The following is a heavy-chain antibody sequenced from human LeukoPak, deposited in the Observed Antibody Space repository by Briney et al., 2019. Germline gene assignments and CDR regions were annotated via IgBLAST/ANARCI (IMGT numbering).Heavy chain of an antibody. J-gene: IGHJ4*02. CDR1: GFTSNSHG. CDR2: IVYDGGYK. V-gene: IGHV3-30*02. Sequence: GGSLRLSCAASGFTSNSHGMHWVRQGPGKGPEWVAFIVYDGGYKYYADSVKGRFTISRDNSKNTLFLQMNSLRTEDTAVYYCAKVQSYYGILTGDPFDYWGQGTLVTVSS. D-gene: IGHD3-9*01. CDR3: AKVQSYYGILTGDPFDY.